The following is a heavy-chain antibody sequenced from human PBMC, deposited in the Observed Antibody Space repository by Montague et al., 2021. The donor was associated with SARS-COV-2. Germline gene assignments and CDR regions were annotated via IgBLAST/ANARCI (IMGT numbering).Heavy chain of an antibody. J-gene: IGHJ5*02. Sequence: SETLSLTCTVSGGSISSSSYYWGWIRQPPGKGLEWIRSIDYRGXTXYXXXXKXRVTISVDTSKNPFSLKLSSVTAADTAVYCCARSPLLWFGTALGNGIDPWGQGTLVTVSS. CDR2: IDYRGXT. V-gene: IGHV4-39*01. CDR1: GGSISSSSYY. CDR3: ARSPLLWFGTALGNGIDP. D-gene: IGHD3-10*01.